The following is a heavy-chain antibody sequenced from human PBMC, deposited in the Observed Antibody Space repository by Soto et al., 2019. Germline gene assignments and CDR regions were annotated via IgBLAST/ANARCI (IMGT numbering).Heavy chain of an antibody. CDR1: GYIFSGYY. J-gene: IGHJ5*02. V-gene: IGHV1-2*02. Sequence: ASVKVSCKPFGYIFSGYYMHWVRQAPGQGLEWMGWINPKSGATNYAQKFQGRVTMTRDTSISTMYMELSSLRSEDTAVYYCARDRGLDPWGQGTLVTVSS. CDR3: ARDRGLDP. CDR2: INPKSGAT.